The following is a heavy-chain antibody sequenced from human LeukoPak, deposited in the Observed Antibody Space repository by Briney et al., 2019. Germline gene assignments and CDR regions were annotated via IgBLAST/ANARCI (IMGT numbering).Heavy chain of an antibody. CDR1: GITFTGYD. D-gene: IGHD1-14*01. J-gene: IGHJ4*02. Sequence: GGSLRLSCAASGITFTGYDMSWVRQAPGKGLEWVSAYSGSGATTWYADPVKGRFTISRDNSKNTLYLQMNRLRVEDTAVYYCAKVSWTTTTRDYWGQGTLVTVSA. CDR3: AKVSWTTTTRDY. V-gene: IGHV3-23*01. CDR2: YSGSGATT.